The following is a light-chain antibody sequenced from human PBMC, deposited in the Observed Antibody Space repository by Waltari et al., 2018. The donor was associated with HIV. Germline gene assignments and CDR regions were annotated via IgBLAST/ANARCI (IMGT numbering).Light chain of an antibody. J-gene: IGKJ2*01. V-gene: IGKV2-28*01. CDR2: LGS. CDR1: QSLLHSNGYNS. Sequence: DIVMTQSLLSLPVTPGEPASISCRSSQSLLHSNGYNSLDWCLQKPGQSPQLLIFLGSNRASGVPDRFSGSGSGTDFTLKISRVEAEDVGIYYCMQNTFWPPYTFGQGTKLEIK. CDR3: MQNTFWPPYT.